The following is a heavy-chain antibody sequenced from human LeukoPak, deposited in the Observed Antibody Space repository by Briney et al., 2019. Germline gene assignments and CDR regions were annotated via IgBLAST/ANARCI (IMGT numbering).Heavy chain of an antibody. CDR2: IYSDNT. J-gene: IGHJ4*02. D-gene: IGHD4-23*01. CDR3: AKDHYGGNFGGADIDY. CDR1: GFTVSSNS. V-gene: IGHV3-53*05. Sequence: GGSLRLSCTVSGFTVSSNSMSWVRQAPGKGLEWVSFIYSDNTHYSDSVKGRFTISRDNSKNSLYLQMNSLRAEDTALYYCAKDHYGGNFGGADIDYWGQGTLVTVSS.